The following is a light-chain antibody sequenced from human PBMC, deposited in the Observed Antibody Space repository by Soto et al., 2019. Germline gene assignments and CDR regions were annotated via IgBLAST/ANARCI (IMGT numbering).Light chain of an antibody. V-gene: IGKV3-20*01. CDR3: QQCDTSPWT. J-gene: IGKJ1*01. Sequence: EIVLTQSPDTLSLSPGERATLSCRASQSISSYLAWYQQKPGQAPRLLIYGASGRATGIPDRFSGSGSGTDFTLAISRLEPGDSAVYFCQQCDTSPWTFGQGTKVEIK. CDR2: GAS. CDR1: QSISSY.